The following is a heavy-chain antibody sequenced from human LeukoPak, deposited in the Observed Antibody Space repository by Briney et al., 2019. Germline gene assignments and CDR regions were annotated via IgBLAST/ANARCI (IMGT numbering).Heavy chain of an antibody. CDR3: ARDLFHTAMANY. V-gene: IGHV3-30*04. D-gene: IGHD5-18*01. J-gene: IGHJ4*02. CDR2: ISYDGSNK. CDR1: GFTFGSYA. Sequence: GGSLRLSCAASGFTFGSYAMHWVRQAPGKGLEWVAVISYDGSNKYYADSVKGRLTISRDNSKNTLYLQMNSLRAEDTAVYYCARDLFHTAMANYWGQGTLVTVSS.